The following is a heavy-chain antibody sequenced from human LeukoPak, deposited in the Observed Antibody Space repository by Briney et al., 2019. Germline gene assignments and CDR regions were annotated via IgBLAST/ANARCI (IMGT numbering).Heavy chain of an antibody. CDR2: IYYSGST. CDR3: ARGYGSGSYYVYDWFDP. J-gene: IGHJ5*02. CDR1: GGSISSYY. Sequence: SETLSLTCTVSGGSISSYYWSWIRQPPGKGLEWIGYIYYSGSTNYNPSLKSRVTISVDTSKNQSSLKLSSVTAADTAVYYCARGYGSGSYYVYDWFDPWGQGTLVTVSS. D-gene: IGHD3-10*01. V-gene: IGHV4-59*01.